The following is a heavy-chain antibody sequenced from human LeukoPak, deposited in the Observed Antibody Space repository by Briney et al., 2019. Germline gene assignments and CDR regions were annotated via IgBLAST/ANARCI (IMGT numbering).Heavy chain of an antibody. J-gene: IGHJ4*02. Sequence: ASVKVSCEASGYTFTSYYMHWVRQAPGQGLEWMGIINPSGGSTSYAQKFQGRVTMTRDTSTSTVYMELSSLRSEDTAVYYCARDLGHYYGSGSYFDYWGQGTLVTVSS. CDR1: GYTFTSYY. CDR3: ARDLGHYYGSGSYFDY. CDR2: INPSGGST. D-gene: IGHD3-10*01. V-gene: IGHV1-46*01.